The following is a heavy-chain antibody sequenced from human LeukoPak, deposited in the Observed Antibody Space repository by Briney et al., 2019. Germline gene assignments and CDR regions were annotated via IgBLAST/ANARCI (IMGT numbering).Heavy chain of an antibody. CDR3: ARLDDSSY. Sequence: SETLSLTCTVSGGSISSYYWSWIRQPPGKGLEWIGYIYYSGSTNYNPSLKRRVTISVDTSKNQFSLKLSSVTAADTAVYYCARLDDSSYWGQGTLVTVSS. D-gene: IGHD3-22*01. CDR1: GGSISSYY. J-gene: IGHJ4*02. V-gene: IGHV4-59*08. CDR2: IYYSGST.